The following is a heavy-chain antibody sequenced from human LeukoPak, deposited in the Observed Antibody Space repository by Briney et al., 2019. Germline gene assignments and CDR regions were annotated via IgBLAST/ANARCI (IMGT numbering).Heavy chain of an antibody. CDR3: AKDRTYDYGTYDAFDI. Sequence: GRSLRLSCAASGFTFDSYGMHWVRQAPGKGLEWVAVISYDGSNKYYVDSVKGRFTISRDNSKNTLYLRMNSLRPEDTAVYYCAKDRTYDYGTYDAFDIWGPGTMVTVSS. V-gene: IGHV3-30*18. CDR2: ISYDGSNK. CDR1: GFTFDSYG. D-gene: IGHD4-17*01. J-gene: IGHJ3*02.